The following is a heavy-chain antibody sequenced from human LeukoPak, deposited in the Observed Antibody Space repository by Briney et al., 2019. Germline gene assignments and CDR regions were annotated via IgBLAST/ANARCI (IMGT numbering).Heavy chain of an antibody. V-gene: IGHV1-69*05. Sequence: ASVKVSCKASGGTFSRYAISWVRQAPGQGLEWMGGIIPIFGTANYAQKFQGRVTITTDESTSTAYMELSSLRSEDTAVYYCARDSCGGDCYPGSYAFDIWGQGTIVTASS. CDR2: IIPIFGTA. J-gene: IGHJ3*02. CDR1: GGTFSRYA. D-gene: IGHD2-21*02. CDR3: ARDSCGGDCYPGSYAFDI.